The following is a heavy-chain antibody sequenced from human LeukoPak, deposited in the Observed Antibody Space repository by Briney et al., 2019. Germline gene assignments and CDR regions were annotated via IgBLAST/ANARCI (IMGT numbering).Heavy chain of an antibody. D-gene: IGHD3-22*01. Sequence: PGGSLRLSCAASGFTFNTYNMNWVRQAPGKGLEWIGSIYYSGSTYYNPFLKSRVTISVDTSKNQFSLKLSSVTAADTAVYYCARPDLSSGFQYYFQHWGQGTLVTVSS. CDR1: GFTFNTYN. J-gene: IGHJ1*01. V-gene: IGHV4-39*01. CDR3: ARPDLSSGFQYYFQH. CDR2: IYYSGST.